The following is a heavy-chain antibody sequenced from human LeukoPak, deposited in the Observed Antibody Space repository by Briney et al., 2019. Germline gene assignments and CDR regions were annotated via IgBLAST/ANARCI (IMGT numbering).Heavy chain of an antibody. CDR1: GFTFHTYG. CDR2: IRFDGSAT. J-gene: IGHJ4*02. V-gene: IGHV3-30*02. D-gene: IGHD3-22*01. Sequence: GGSLRLFCAASGFTFHTYGMHWVRQAPGKGLEWVAFIRFDGSATRYPDSLKGRFTVSRDNAKNSLYLQMNSLRAEDTAVYYCVRDYYDSSGYYRAGYWGQGTLVTVSS. CDR3: VRDYYDSSGYYRAGY.